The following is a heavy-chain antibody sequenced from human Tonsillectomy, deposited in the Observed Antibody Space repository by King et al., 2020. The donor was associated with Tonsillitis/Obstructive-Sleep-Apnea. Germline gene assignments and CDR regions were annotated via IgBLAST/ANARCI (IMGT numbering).Heavy chain of an antibody. Sequence: VQLVESGAEVKKPGESLKISCKGSGYSFTSYWIGWVRQMPGKGLEWMGIIYPGDSDTRYSPSFQGQVTISADKSISTAYLRWSSLKASDTAMYYCARHVGYYYGSGSYYTNDQYMDVWGKGTTVTVSS. D-gene: IGHD3-10*01. J-gene: IGHJ6*03. CDR3: ARHVGYYYGSGSYYTNDQYMDV. CDR1: GYSFTSYW. V-gene: IGHV5-51*01. CDR2: IYPGDSDT.